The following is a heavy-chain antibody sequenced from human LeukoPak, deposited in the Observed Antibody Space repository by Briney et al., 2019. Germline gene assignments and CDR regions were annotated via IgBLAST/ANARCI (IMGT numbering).Heavy chain of an antibody. CDR3: ARTGPAAIVFDY. D-gene: IGHD2-2*01. CDR1: GGSFSGYY. CDR2: INHSGST. Sequence: SETLSLTCAVYGGSFSGYYWSWIRQPPGKGLEWIGEINHSGSTNHNPSLKSRVTISVDTSKNQFSLKLSSVTAADTAVYYCARTGPAAIVFDYWGQGTLVTVSS. J-gene: IGHJ4*02. V-gene: IGHV4-34*01.